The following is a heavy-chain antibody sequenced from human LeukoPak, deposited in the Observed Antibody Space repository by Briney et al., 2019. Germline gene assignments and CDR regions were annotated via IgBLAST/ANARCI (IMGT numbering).Heavy chain of an antibody. Sequence: SETLSLTCTVSGGSISSYYWSWIRQPPGKGLEWIGYIYYSGSTNYNPSLKSRVTISVDTSKNQFPLKLSSVTAADTAVYYCARDRGEHYYGSGSYYNWFDPWGQGTLVTVSS. V-gene: IGHV4-59*01. J-gene: IGHJ5*02. D-gene: IGHD3-10*01. CDR2: IYYSGST. CDR1: GGSISSYY. CDR3: ARDRGEHYYGSGSYYNWFDP.